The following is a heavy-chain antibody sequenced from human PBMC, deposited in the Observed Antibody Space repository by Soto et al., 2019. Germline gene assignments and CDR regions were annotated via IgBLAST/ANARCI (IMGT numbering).Heavy chain of an antibody. D-gene: IGHD6-13*01. Sequence: ASVKVSCKASGYTFTSYAMQWVRQAPGQRLEWMGWINAGNGNTKYSQKFQGRVTITRDTSASTAYMELSSLRSEDTAVYYCASARSSSWYMYFQHWGQGTLVTVYS. CDR1: GYTFTSYA. V-gene: IGHV1-3*01. J-gene: IGHJ1*01. CDR3: ASARSSSWYMYFQH. CDR2: INAGNGNT.